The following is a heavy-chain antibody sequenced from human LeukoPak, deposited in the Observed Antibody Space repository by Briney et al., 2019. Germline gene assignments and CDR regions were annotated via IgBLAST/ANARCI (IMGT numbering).Heavy chain of an antibody. Sequence: SETLSLTCAVYGGSFSGYYWSWIRQPPGKGLEWIGEINHSGSTNYNASLDSRVIISVDTSKNQFSLNLTSVTAADTAVYYCARGPRGSGSYFKYWGQGTLVTVSS. CDR1: GGSFSGYY. J-gene: IGHJ4*02. CDR2: INHSGST. V-gene: IGHV4-34*01. D-gene: IGHD3-10*01. CDR3: ARGPRGSGSYFKY.